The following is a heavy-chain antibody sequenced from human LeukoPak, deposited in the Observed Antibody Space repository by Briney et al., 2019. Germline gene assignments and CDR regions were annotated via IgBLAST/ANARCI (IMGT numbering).Heavy chain of an antibody. J-gene: IGHJ1*01. CDR2: IIPILGIA. CDR1: GGTFSSYA. V-gene: IGHV1-69*04. D-gene: IGHD2-2*01. Sequence: VASLKVSCKASGGTFSSYAISWVRQAPGQGLEWMGRIIPILGIANYAQKFQGRVTITADKSKSTAYMELSSLRSEDTAVYYCARCRSYLEYFQHCGQGTLVTVSS. CDR3: ARCRSYLEYFQH.